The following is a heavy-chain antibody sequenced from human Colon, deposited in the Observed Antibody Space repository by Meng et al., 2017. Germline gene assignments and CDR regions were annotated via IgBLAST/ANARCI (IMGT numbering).Heavy chain of an antibody. CDR2: VYNTGST. V-gene: IGHV4-61*03. Sequence: QQGCAWLFQPSETLSLTCTRSGRSGSRPCYYWSSILQNPRKCLEWIWYVYNTGSTNYNPSLKSRVTISVDTSKNHFSLHLTAVTAADTSVYYCARGRGSYSSIDFWGQGTLVTVSS. CDR1: GRSGSRPCYY. J-gene: IGHJ4*02. D-gene: IGHD2-15*01. CDR3: ARGRGSYSSIDF.